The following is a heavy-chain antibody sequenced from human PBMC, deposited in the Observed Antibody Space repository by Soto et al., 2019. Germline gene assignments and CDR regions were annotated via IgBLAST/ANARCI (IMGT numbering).Heavy chain of an antibody. CDR1: GFIVEKFG. Sequence: GGALRLSCADPGFIVEKFGMSWVRQAPGKGLEWISSISGSGFKKYYADSVKGRFTISRDNSKSTVYLELNNLSAEDTAVYHCAKNQGVELVPLATVDWFDPWGQGSVVTV. CDR3: AKNQGVELVPLATVDWFDP. D-gene: IGHD1-26*01. CDR2: ISGSGFKK. V-gene: IGHV3-23*01. J-gene: IGHJ5*02.